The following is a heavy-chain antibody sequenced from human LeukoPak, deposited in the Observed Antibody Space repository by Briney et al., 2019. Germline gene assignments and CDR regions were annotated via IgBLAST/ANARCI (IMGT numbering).Heavy chain of an antibody. CDR2: ISSASSTI. CDR3: ARATPYGQEFDY. J-gene: IGHJ4*02. D-gene: IGHD4-17*01. Sequence: GGSLRLSCAASGFTFSSNFAMNWVRQAPGKGLEWVSYISSASSTIYYADSVKGRFTISRDNAKNSLYLQMNSLRADDTAVYYRARATPYGQEFDYWGQGALVTVSS. CDR1: GFTFSSNFA. V-gene: IGHV3-48*01.